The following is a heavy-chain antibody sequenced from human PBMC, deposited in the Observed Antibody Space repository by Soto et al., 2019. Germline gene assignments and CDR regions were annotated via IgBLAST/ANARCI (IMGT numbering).Heavy chain of an antibody. CDR1: GGAFSSYA. CDR3: ARRRLGNGSWYFDL. CDR2: NLPLFNIS. V-gene: IGHV1-69*01. Sequence: QVQLVQSGAEVKNPGSSVKVSCKASGGAFSSYAISWVRQAPGQGLEWMGGNLPLFNISNYAQKFQGRVTITADEPTSTAYMDLSNLTSEDAAGYYCARRRLGNGSWYFDLWGRGTLISVSS. J-gene: IGHJ2*01. D-gene: IGHD3-10*01.